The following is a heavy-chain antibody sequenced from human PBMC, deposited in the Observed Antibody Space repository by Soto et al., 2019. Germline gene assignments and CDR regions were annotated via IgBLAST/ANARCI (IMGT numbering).Heavy chain of an antibody. CDR3: AQARYYYDSSGYYGFSAFDI. Sequence: ASVKVSCKASGYTFTSYYMHWVRQAPGQGLEWMGIINPSGGSTSYAQKFQGRVTMTRDTSTSTVYMELSSLRSEDTAVYYCAQARYYYDSSGYYGFSAFDIWGQGTMVTVSS. CDR1: GYTFTSYY. J-gene: IGHJ3*02. V-gene: IGHV1-46*01. D-gene: IGHD3-22*01. CDR2: INPSGGST.